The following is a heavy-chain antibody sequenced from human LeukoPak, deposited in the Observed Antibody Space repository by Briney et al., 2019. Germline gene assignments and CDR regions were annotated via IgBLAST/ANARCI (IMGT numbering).Heavy chain of an antibody. CDR1: GGSISSGGYY. V-gene: IGHV4-31*03. Sequence: SETLSLTCTVSGGSISSGGYYWSWIRQHPGKGLEWIGYIYYSGSTYYNPSLKSRVTISVDTSKNQFSLKLSSVTAADTAVYYCAREKTGNFDYWGLGTLVTVSS. J-gene: IGHJ4*02. D-gene: IGHD1-1*01. CDR3: AREKTGNFDY. CDR2: IYYSGST.